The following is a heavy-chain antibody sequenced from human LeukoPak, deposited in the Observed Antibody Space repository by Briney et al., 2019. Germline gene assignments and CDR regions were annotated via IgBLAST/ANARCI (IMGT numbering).Heavy chain of an antibody. J-gene: IGHJ4*02. CDR1: GFTFISYS. Sequence: GSLRLSCAAAGFTFISYSMNCFSHPPPEGLQWLSYISSSSSTINYKPSLKGRFTISIDNAKNSLYLQLNTLTAADTAVYYCARDYDSGGYYYEPQRYYFEYWGQGTLVTVSS. CDR3: ARDYDSGGYYYEPQRYYFEY. D-gene: IGHD3-22*01. V-gene: IGHV3-48*01. CDR2: ISSSSSTI.